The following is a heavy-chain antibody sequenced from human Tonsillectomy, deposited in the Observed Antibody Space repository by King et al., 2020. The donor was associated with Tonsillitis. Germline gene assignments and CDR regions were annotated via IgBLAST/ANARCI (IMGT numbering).Heavy chain of an antibody. Sequence: QLVQSGAEMKKPGESLQISCTGSGYTFTNSWIGWVRQMPGKGLEWMGIIYPGDSDTRYSPSFQGQVTISADKSISTAYLQWSSLRASDTAIYYCARHGGDHQDYFFDFWGQGTLITVSS. CDR1: GYTFTNSW. CDR2: IYPGDSDT. D-gene: IGHD2-21*02. J-gene: IGHJ4*02. CDR3: ARHGGDHQDYFFDF. V-gene: IGHV5-51*01.